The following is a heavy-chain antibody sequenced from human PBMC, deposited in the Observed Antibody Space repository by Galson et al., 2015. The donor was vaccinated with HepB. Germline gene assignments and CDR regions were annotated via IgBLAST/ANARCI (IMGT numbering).Heavy chain of an antibody. J-gene: IGHJ4*02. CDR3: ARPAISGSYYGY. V-gene: IGHV3-11*01. CDR2: ISSSGSTI. Sequence: SLRLSCAASGFTFSDYYMSWIRQAPGKGLEWVSYISSSGSTIYYADSVKGRFTISRDNAKNSLYLQMNSLRAEDPAVYYCARPAISGSYYGYWGQGTLVTVSS. CDR1: GFTFSDYY. D-gene: IGHD1-26*01.